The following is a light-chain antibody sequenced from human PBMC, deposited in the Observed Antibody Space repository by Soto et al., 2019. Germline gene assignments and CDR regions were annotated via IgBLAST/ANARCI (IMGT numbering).Light chain of an antibody. J-gene: IGLJ3*02. Sequence: NFMLTQPHSVSESPGKTVTISCTRSSGSIASNFVQWYQQRPGSSPTTVIYEDNQRPSGVPARFSGFIDRSSNSASLTISGLMTEDEADYYCQSYDSSNPWVFGGGTKLTVL. V-gene: IGLV6-57*01. CDR1: SGSIASNF. CDR2: EDN. CDR3: QSYDSSNPWV.